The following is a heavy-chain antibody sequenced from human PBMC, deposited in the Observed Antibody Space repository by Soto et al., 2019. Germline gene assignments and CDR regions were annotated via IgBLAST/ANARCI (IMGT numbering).Heavy chain of an antibody. J-gene: IGHJ4*02. D-gene: IGHD6-13*01. V-gene: IGHV4-59*01. CDR2: IYYSGST. CDR1: GGSISSYD. CDR3: ARGYGYSDY. Sequence: SETLSVTCTVSGGSISSYDLSWIRQPPGKGLEWIGYIYYSGSTNYNPSLKSRVTISVDTSKNQFSLKLSSVTAADTAVYYCARGYGYSDYWGQGTLVTVSS.